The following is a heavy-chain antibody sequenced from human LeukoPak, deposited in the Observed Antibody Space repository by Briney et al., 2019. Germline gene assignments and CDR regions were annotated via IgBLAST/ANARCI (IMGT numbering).Heavy chain of an antibody. D-gene: IGHD3-3*01. CDR2: ISGSGGST. J-gene: IGHJ4*02. V-gene: IGHV3-23*01. CDR3: ALFWSGYFSPFDY. CDR1: GFTFSSYA. Sequence: PGGSLRLSCAASGFTFSSYAMRWGRPAPGEGLEGGSAISGSGGSTYYADSVKGRFTISRDNSKNTLYLQMNSLRAEDTAVYYCALFWSGYFSPFDYWGQGTLVTVSS.